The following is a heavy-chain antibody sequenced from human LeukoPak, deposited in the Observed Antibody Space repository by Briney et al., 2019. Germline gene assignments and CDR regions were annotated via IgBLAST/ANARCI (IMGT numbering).Heavy chain of an antibody. V-gene: IGHV4-34*01. Sequence: SETLSLTCAVYGGSFSGYYWSWIRQPPGKGREWIGEINHSGSTNYNPSLKSRVTISVDASKNQFSLKLSSVTAADTAVYYCARGRLRFLEWLPPAEGGMDVWGQGTTVTVSS. D-gene: IGHD3-3*01. CDR3: ARGRLRFLEWLPPAEGGMDV. CDR1: GGSFSGYY. J-gene: IGHJ6*02. CDR2: INHSGST.